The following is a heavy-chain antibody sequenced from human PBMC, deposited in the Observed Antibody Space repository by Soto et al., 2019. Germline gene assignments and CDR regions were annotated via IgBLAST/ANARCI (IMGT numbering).Heavy chain of an antibody. CDR3: ARADYGGKMQPALY. V-gene: IGHV3-33*01. CDR1: GFTFSSYG. J-gene: IGHJ4*02. CDR2: IWYDGSNK. Sequence: GGSLRLSCAASGFTFSSYGMHWVRQAPGKGLEWVAVIWYDGSNKYYADSVKGRFTISRDNSKNTLYLQMNSLRAEDTALYYCARADYGGKMQPALYWGQGTLVTVSS. D-gene: IGHD4-17*01.